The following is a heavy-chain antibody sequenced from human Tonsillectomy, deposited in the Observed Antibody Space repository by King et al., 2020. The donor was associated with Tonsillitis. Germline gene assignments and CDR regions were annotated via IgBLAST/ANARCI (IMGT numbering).Heavy chain of an antibody. D-gene: IGHD3-3*01. CDR1: GFTFSGYS. V-gene: IGHV3-48*01. Sequence: EVQLVESGGGLVQPGGSLRLSCAASGFTFSGYSMNWVRQAPGKGLEWISYITSTTNTIYYADSVRGRFTISRDNAKNSLNLQMSSLRAEDTAVYFCARGEQYFDFWSGYYYFDTWGQGTLVTVSS. CDR2: ITSTTNTI. CDR3: ARGEQYFDFWSGYYYFDT. J-gene: IGHJ4*02.